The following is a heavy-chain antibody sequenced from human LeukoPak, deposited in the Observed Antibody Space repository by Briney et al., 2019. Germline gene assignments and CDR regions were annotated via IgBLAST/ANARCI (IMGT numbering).Heavy chain of an antibody. CDR3: ARGTWLRGVIYFDY. V-gene: IGHV1-69-2*01. CDR2: VDPEDGET. J-gene: IGHJ4*02. Sequence: ASVRVSSKASGYTFTDYYMHWVQQAPGKGLEWMGRVDPEDGETIYAEKFQGRVTITADTSTDTAYMELSSLRSEDTAVYYCARGTWLRGVIYFDYWGQGTLVTVSS. CDR1: GYTFTDYY. D-gene: IGHD3-10*01.